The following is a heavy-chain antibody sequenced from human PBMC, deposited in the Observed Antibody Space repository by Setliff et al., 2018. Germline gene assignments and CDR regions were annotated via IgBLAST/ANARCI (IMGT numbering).Heavy chain of an antibody. CDR1: GDSISRAKYY. CDR2: IYTDGST. CDR3: ARPGRSNYWDSFDY. Sequence: PSETLSLTCTVSGDSISRAKYYWSWIRQSAGKGLECIGRIYTDGSTKYNPSLNSRVTLLIDTAKNQISLRLSSVTAADTAVYYCARPGRSNYWDSFDYWGQGILVTVSS. V-gene: IGHV4-61*02. J-gene: IGHJ4*02. D-gene: IGHD3-10*01.